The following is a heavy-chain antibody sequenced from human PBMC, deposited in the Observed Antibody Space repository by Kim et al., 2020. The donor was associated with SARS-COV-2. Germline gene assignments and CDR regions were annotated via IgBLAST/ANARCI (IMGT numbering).Heavy chain of an antibody. J-gene: IGHJ4*02. D-gene: IGHD3-22*01. Sequence: GGSLRLSCTASGFTFSSYAMSWVRQAPGKGLEWVSAMSGSSGNTYYADSVKGRFTISRDNSKNTLYLQMHCLRAEDTAVYYCAKHDSTGYYFSYYFYYWGQGTLVTVSS. CDR2: MSGSSGNT. CDR1: GFTFSSYA. V-gene: IGHV3-23*01. CDR3: AKHDSTGYYFSYYFYY.